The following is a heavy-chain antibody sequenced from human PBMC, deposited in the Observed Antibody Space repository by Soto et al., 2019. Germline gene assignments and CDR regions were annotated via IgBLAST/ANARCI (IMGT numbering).Heavy chain of an antibody. D-gene: IGHD2-15*01. CDR3: ARGRYCLTGSCFPNWFDS. CDR1: GDSISTVDYF. V-gene: IGHV4-30-4*01. Sequence: PSETLSLTCSVSGDSISTVDYFWAWIRQPPGQTLEYIGYIYKSATTYYNPSFESRVAIPLDTSKSQFSLTVTSVTAGDTAVYFCARGRYCLTGSCFPNWFDSWGRGTLVTVSS. CDR2: IYKSATT. J-gene: IGHJ5*01.